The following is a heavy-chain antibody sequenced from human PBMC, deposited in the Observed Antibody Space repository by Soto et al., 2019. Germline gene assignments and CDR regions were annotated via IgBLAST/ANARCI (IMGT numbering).Heavy chain of an antibody. CDR2: IFSNEEK. CDR1: GFALNNVKMG. D-gene: IGHD3-9*01. CDR3: ARAGLKSDYGTDWFGMDV. Sequence: VTLRESGPELVKPTETLTLTCTVSGFALNNVKMGVSWIRQTPGKAPEWLAHIFSNEEKFYTPSLKTRLHISRDSSRGQVVLSMTNMDPVDTGTYFCARAGLKSDYGTDWFGMDVWGPGATVTSP. J-gene: IGHJ6*02. V-gene: IGHV2-26*01.